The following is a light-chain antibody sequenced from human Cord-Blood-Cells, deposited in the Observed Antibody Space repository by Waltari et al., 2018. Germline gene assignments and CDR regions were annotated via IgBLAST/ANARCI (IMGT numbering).Light chain of an antibody. CDR1: QSISSY. CDR2: AAS. Sequence: DIQMTQSPSSLSASVGDRATITCRASQSISSYLHWYQQKPGNAPKLLIYAASSLQSGVPSRFSGSGSGTEFTLTISSLQPEDFATYYCQQSYSTPLTFGGGTKVEIK. V-gene: IGKV1-39*01. CDR3: QQSYSTPLT. J-gene: IGKJ4*01.